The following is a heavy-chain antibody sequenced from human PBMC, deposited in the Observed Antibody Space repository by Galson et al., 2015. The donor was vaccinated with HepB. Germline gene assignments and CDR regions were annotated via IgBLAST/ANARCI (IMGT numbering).Heavy chain of an antibody. CDR1: GGTFSSYT. V-gene: IGHV1-69*04. J-gene: IGHJ3*02. CDR3: ARDQGFMAGVTTWGGHDAFDI. CDR2: IIPILGIA. Sequence: SVKVSCKASGGTFSSYTISWVRQAPGQGLEWMGRIIPILGIANYAQKFQGRVTITADKSTSTAYMELSSLRSEDTAVYYCARDQGFMAGVTTWGGHDAFDIWGQGTMVTVSS. D-gene: IGHD4-17*01.